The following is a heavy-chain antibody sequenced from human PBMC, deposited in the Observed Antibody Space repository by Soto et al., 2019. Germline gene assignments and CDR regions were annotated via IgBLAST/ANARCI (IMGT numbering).Heavy chain of an antibody. CDR2: IYYSGST. CDR1: GGSISSYY. CDR3: ARDGGDSYGMISSDSWFDP. J-gene: IGHJ5*02. D-gene: IGHD5-18*01. Sequence: SETLSLTCTVSGGSISSYYWSWIRQPPGKGLEWIGYIYYSGSTNYNPSLKSRVTISVDTSKNQFSLKLSSVTAADTAVYYCARDGGDSYGMISSDSWFDPRGQGTPVTVSS. V-gene: IGHV4-59*01.